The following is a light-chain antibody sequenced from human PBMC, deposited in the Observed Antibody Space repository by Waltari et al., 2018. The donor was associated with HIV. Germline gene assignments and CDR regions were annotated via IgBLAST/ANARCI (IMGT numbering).Light chain of an antibody. CDR2: GVN. J-gene: IGLJ2*01. Sequence: QSVLTQPASMSGSPGQSITIPCPGSGLYIGSSDFVSWYIQLPNMATQRIIFGVNRRPSGVNSLFSGSKSGDMASLTISGLQAEDEADYYCSSHTITRTLVFGGGTKLTIL. CDR3: SSHTITRTLV. V-gene: IGLV2-14*03. CDR1: GLYIGSSDF.